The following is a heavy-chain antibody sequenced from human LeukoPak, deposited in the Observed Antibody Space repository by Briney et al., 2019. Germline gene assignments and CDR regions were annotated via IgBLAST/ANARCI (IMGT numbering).Heavy chain of an antibody. CDR2: ISWNSGNI. CDR1: GFTFDDYA. J-gene: IGHJ4*02. D-gene: IGHD6-13*01. V-gene: IGHV3-9*01. CDR3: AKGASSSWYYFDY. Sequence: GGSLRLSCAASGFTFDDYAMHWVRQAPGKGLEWVSGISWNSGNIGYADSVKGRFTISRDNAKNSLYLQMNSLRAEDTVLYYCAKGASSSWYYFDYWGQGTLVTVSS.